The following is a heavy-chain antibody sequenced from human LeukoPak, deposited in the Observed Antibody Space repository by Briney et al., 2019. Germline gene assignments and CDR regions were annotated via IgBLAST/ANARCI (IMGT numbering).Heavy chain of an antibody. J-gene: IGHJ3*01. CDR3: ARDPTVTNFHDAFDF. D-gene: IGHD4-17*01. CDR1: GFTFSSYW. Sequence: PGGSLRLSCAASGFTFSSYWMSWVRQAPGKGLEWVATIKQDGSQKEYVDSVKGRFTISRDNAKNSLYLQMNSLRAEDTAVYYCARDPTVTNFHDAFDFWGQGTMVTVSS. V-gene: IGHV3-7*05. CDR2: IKQDGSQK.